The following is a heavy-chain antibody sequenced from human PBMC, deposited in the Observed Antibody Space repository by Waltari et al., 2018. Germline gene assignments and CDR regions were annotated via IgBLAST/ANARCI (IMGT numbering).Heavy chain of an antibody. CDR3: ARSTSGYSSPFDS. D-gene: IGHD3-22*01. CDR1: GASIYNYY. Sequence: QVQLQESGPGLVKPSEILSLTCSVSGASIYNYYWSWIRQPPGKGLEWLGYFYYSGGPNYNPSLQGRVSISLHTSKNEVSLKLTSVTAADTAVYYCARSTSGYSSPFDSWGQGTLVTVSS. J-gene: IGHJ4*02. CDR2: FYYSGGP. V-gene: IGHV4-59*08.